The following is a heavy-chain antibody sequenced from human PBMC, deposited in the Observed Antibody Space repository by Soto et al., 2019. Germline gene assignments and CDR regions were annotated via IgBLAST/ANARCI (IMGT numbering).Heavy chain of an antibody. Sequence: SETLSLTCTVSGGSMSSYYWSWIRQSPGKGLEWIGYIDYSGSTNYNPSLKSRVAIALDTSKNQFSLMLSSVTAADTSVYYCARGEWLATLKPYFDYWGQGTLVTVSS. V-gene: IGHV4-59*01. CDR1: GGSMSSYY. D-gene: IGHD5-12*01. CDR2: IDYSGST. CDR3: ARGEWLATLKPYFDY. J-gene: IGHJ4*02.